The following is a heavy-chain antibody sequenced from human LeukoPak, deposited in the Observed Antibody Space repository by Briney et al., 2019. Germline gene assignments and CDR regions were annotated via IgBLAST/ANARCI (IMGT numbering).Heavy chain of an antibody. CDR2: IRYNGNNK. V-gene: IGHV3-30*02. J-gene: IGHJ4*02. D-gene: IGHD5-18*01. CDR1: GFTFSTCG. CDR3: AKEASRGSSFAYTPIEKPYYLDY. Sequence: GGSLRLSCAASGFTFSTCGMHWVRQAPGKGLEWVAFIRYNGNNKYYADSVKGRFTISRDNSKNTLYLQMNSLRAEDTAVYYCAKEASRGSSFAYTPIEKPYYLDYWGQGTLVTVSS.